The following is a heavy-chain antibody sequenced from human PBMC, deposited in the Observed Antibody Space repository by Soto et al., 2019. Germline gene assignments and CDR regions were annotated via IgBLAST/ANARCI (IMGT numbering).Heavy chain of an antibody. J-gene: IGHJ5*02. D-gene: IGHD3-22*01. CDR1: GGSSSSRSYY. CDR3: ARHGTPMISINWVDP. V-gene: IGHV4-39*01. CDR2: FYFGGTT. Sequence: QLQLQESGPRVVKPSETLTLTCTLSGGSSSSRSYYWGWIRQSPGKGLEWIVSFYFGGTTYYNPSLKSRISVSEDTSRDQFSLTLNPVTAADTGVYYCARHGTPMISINWVDPWGQGLLVTVSS.